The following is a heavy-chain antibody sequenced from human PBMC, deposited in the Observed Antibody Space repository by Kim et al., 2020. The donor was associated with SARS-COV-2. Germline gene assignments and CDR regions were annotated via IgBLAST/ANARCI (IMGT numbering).Heavy chain of an antibody. V-gene: IGHV3-9*01. J-gene: IGHJ6*02. D-gene: IGHD2-15*01. CDR1: GFTFDDHS. CDR3: AKDGGYCGGGSCYPSIYYYGMDV. Sequence: GGSLRLSCAASGFTFDDHSMHWVRQAPGKGLEWVSGISWNRSSIGYADSVKGRFTISRDNAKNSLYLQMNSLRAEDTALYYCAKDGGYCGGGSCYPSIYYYGMDVWGQGTTVTVSS. CDR2: ISWNRSSI.